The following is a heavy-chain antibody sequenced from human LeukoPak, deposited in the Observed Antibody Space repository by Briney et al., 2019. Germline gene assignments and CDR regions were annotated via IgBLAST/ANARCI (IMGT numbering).Heavy chain of an antibody. Sequence: GGSLRLSCAASGFTFSSYWMSWVRQAPGKGLKWVANIKHDGSEKYYVASVKGRFTISKDNAKNSVFLQMNDLRGEDTAVYYCVKGRGGYVKYKTFDYWGQGTLVTVSS. CDR2: IKHDGSEK. CDR1: GFTFSSYW. CDR3: VKGRGGYVKYKTFDY. V-gene: IGHV3-7*01. D-gene: IGHD5-12*01. J-gene: IGHJ4*02.